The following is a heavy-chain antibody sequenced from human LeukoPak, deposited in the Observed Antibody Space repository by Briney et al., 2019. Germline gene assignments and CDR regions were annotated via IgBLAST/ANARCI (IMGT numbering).Heavy chain of an antibody. CDR2: MYYSGSN. V-gene: IGHV4-39*01. CDR3: ARNASDSGPSYFDY. CDR1: GGSLSSGTYY. D-gene: IGHD5-12*01. Sequence: PSETLSLTCTVSGGSLSSGTYYWGWVRQPPGKGLGWFGSMYYSGSNSYNPSLKSRVTISVDAYNNQFSLKLDSVAAADNAVYYCARNASDSGPSYFDYWGQGTLVTVST. J-gene: IGHJ4*02.